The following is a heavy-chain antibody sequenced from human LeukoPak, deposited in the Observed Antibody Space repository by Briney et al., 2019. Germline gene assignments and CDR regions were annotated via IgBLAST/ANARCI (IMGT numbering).Heavy chain of an antibody. V-gene: IGHV3-11*05. CDR2: ISSSSSYT. D-gene: IGHD6-13*01. CDR1: GFTFSDYY. Sequence: PGGSLRLPCAASGFTFSDYYMSWIRLAPGKGLEWVSYISSSSSYTNYADSVKGRFTISRDNAKNSLYLQMNSLRAEDTAVYYCARVEAAAGSRGIEHWGQGTLVTVSS. J-gene: IGHJ1*01. CDR3: ARVEAAAGSRGIEH.